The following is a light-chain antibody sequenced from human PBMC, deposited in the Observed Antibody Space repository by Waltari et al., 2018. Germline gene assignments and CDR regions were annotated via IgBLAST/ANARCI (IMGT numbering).Light chain of an antibody. CDR1: LSILHSSENKNQ. CDR3: QEYYRTPVT. CDR2: GAA. Sequence: DIVMTQSPDSLSVSLGERATINCKSSLSILHSSENKNQLGWYQQKSGQSPKLLIYGAATRESGVPDRFSGSGSGPDFTLTISSLQTEEVAVYYCQEYYRTPVTFGPGTKVDIK. J-gene: IGKJ3*01. V-gene: IGKV4-1*01.